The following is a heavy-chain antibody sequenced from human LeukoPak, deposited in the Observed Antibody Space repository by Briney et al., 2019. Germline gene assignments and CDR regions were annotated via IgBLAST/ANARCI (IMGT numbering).Heavy chain of an antibody. CDR2: INRDGGLT. CDR3: ARKGSYCSSTSCYPRNRYYYYMDV. D-gene: IGHD2-2*01. CDR1: GFTFSENW. J-gene: IGHJ6*03. V-gene: IGHV3-74*01. Sequence: GGSVRLSCVASGFTFSENWMHWVRQAPGKGLAWVSHINRDGGLTNYADSVKGRFTISRDNARNTVYLQMNSLRAEDTALYYCARKGSYCSSTSCYPRNRYYYYMDVWGKGTTVTVSS.